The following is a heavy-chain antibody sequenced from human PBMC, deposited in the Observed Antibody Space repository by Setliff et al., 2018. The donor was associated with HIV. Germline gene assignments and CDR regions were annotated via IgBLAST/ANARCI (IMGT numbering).Heavy chain of an antibody. Sequence: PGGSLRLSCAASGFTFTNAWMSWVRQAPGKGLEWVAVIWYDGSNKYYADSVKGRFTISRDNSKNTLYLQMNSLRAEDTAVYYCAKGSLPSGYSYGFFDYWGQGTLVTVSS. CDR1: GFTFTNAW. J-gene: IGHJ4*02. CDR3: AKGSLPSGYSYGFFDY. D-gene: IGHD5-18*01. CDR2: IWYDGSNK. V-gene: IGHV3-33*06.